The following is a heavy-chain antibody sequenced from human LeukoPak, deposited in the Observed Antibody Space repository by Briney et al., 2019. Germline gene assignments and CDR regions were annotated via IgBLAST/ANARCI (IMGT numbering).Heavy chain of an antibody. Sequence: PGGSLRLSCAASGFTFDDCAMHWVRQAPGKGLEWVSGISWNSGSIGYADSVKGRFTISRDNAKNSLYLQMNSLRAEDTAVYYCARDEAIVLMVYHYGMDVWGQGTTVTVSS. CDR1: GFTFDDCA. CDR3: ARDEAIVLMVYHYGMDV. J-gene: IGHJ6*02. V-gene: IGHV3-9*01. CDR2: ISWNSGSI. D-gene: IGHD2-8*01.